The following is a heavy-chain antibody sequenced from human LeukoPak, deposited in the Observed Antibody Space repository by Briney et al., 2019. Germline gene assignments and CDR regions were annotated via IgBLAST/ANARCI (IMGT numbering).Heavy chain of an antibody. CDR2: IYTSGST. Sequence: SETLSLTCTVSGGSISSYYWSWIRQPAGKGLVWIGRIYTSGSTNYNPSLKSRVTMSVDTSKNQFSLKLSSVTAADTAVYYCARDHSSMVRGVIIDYYYYYMDVWGKGTTVTISS. J-gene: IGHJ6*03. CDR3: ARDHSSMVRGVIIDYYYYYMDV. D-gene: IGHD3-10*01. V-gene: IGHV4-4*07. CDR1: GGSISSYY.